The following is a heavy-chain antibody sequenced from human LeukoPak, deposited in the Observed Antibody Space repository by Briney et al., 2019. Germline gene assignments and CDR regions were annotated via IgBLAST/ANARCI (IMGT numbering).Heavy chain of an antibody. CDR3: ARYISSPTQYFAD. J-gene: IGHJ4*02. CDR1: GGSISSYY. Sequence: SSETLSLTCTVYGGSISSYYWSWIRQPPGKGLEWIGYIYYSGSTNYNPSLKSRVTISVDTSKNQFSLKLSPVTAADTAVYYCARYISSPTQYFADWGQGTLVTVSS. V-gene: IGHV4-59*01. D-gene: IGHD6-6*01. CDR2: IYYSGST.